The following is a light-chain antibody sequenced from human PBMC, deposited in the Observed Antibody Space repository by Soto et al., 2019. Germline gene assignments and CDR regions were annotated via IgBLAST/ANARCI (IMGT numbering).Light chain of an antibody. V-gene: IGKV1-12*01. CDR2: DAS. CDR3: QQINSFPPP. CDR1: RNIKTS. Sequence: DIQMTQSPSSVSASVGDRVTITCRASRNIKTSLAWYQQRPGKGPELLIYDASTLQSGVPSRISGSGSGTEFTLTISRLQPEDFATFFCQQINSFPPPFGGGTKVTI. J-gene: IGKJ4*01.